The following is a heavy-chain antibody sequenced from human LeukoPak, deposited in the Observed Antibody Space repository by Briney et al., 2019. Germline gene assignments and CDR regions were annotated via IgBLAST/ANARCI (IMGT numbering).Heavy chain of an antibody. Sequence: PGGSLRPSCAASGFTFSSYSMNWVRQAPGEGLEWISYISDSSSTIFYADSVKGRFAISRDNAKNSLYLQINSLRDEDTAVYYCATARQWPGAFDVWGQGTMVTVSS. CDR1: GFTFSSYS. V-gene: IGHV3-48*02. J-gene: IGHJ3*01. CDR3: ATARQWPGAFDV. D-gene: IGHD6-19*01. CDR2: ISDSSSTI.